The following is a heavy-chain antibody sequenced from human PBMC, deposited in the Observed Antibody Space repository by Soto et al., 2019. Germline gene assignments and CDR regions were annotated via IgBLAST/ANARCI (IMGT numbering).Heavy chain of an antibody. CDR1: GYTFTSYG. Sequence: GASVKVSCKASGYTFTSYGISWVRQAPGQGLVWMGWISAYNGNTNYAQKLQGRVTMTTDTSTSTAYMELRSLRSDDTAVYYCARDHYDFWSGYYTGLGFRPDYWGQGTLVTVSS. D-gene: IGHD3-3*01. V-gene: IGHV1-18*01. J-gene: IGHJ4*02. CDR2: ISAYNGNT. CDR3: ARDHYDFWSGYYTGLGFRPDY.